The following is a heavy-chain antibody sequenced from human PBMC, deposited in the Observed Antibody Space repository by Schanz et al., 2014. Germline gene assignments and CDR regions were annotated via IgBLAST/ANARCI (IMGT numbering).Heavy chain of an antibody. J-gene: IGHJ4*02. CDR2: IIPILDIT. Sequence: QVQLVQSGAEVKKPGSSVKVSCKASGGTFSSFAIFWVRQAPGQGLEWMGTIIPILDITTYAQKFQSRVTITADKSTSTAYMELSNLRSEDTAVYYCARAGQDYSDSSGYATYYLGNWGQGTLVTVSS. CDR3: ARAGQDYSDSSGYATYYLGN. D-gene: IGHD3-22*01. V-gene: IGHV1-69*04. CDR1: GGTFSSFA.